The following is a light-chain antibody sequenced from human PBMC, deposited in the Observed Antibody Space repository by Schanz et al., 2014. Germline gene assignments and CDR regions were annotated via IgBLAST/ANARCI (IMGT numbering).Light chain of an antibody. CDR3: KQYSSTPFA. V-gene: IGKV4-1*01. Sequence: DIVMTQSPDSLAVSLGERATINCKSSQSVLYTSDNKNYLAWYQHKPGQPPKLLISWASTRESGVPDRFSGSGSGTDFTITISSLQAEDVAVYEGKQYSSTPFAFGGGTRVEIK. CDR1: QSVLYTSDNKNY. CDR2: WAS. J-gene: IGKJ4*01.